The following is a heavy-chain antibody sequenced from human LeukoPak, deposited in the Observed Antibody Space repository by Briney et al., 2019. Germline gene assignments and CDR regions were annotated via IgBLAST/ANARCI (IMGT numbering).Heavy chain of an antibody. CDR3: ARDDRGAHDY. J-gene: IGHJ4*02. V-gene: IGHV3-21*01. D-gene: IGHD3-10*01. CDR1: GFTFSSYS. Sequence: GRSLRLSCAASGFTFSSYSMNWVRQAPGKGLEWVSSISSSSSYIYYADSVKGRFTISRDNAKNSLYLQMNSLRAEDTAVYYCARDDRGAHDYWGQGTLVTVSS. CDR2: ISSSSSYI.